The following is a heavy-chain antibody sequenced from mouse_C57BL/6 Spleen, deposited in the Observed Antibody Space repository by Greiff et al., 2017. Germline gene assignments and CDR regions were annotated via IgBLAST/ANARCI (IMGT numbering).Heavy chain of an antibody. D-gene: IGHD3-2*02. CDR1: GYTFTSYW. V-gene: IGHV1-52*01. Sequence: QVQLQQPGAELVRPGSSVKLSCKASGYTFTSYWMHWVKQRPIQGLEWIGNIDPSDSETHYNQKFKDKATLTVDKSSSTAYMQLSSLTSEDSAVYYCARDSSGYVGGYFDYWGQGTTLTDSS. CDR2: IDPSDSET. J-gene: IGHJ2*01. CDR3: ARDSSGYVGGYFDY.